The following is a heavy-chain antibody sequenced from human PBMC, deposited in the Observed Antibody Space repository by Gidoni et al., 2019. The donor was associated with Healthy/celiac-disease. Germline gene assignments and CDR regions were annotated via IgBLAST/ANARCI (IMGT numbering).Heavy chain of an antibody. CDR2: IYSGGST. D-gene: IGHD3-9*01. Sequence: EVQLVESGGGLIQPGGSLRLSCAASGFTVSSNSMSWVRQAPGKGLEWVSVIYSGGSTYYADSVKGRFTISRDNSKNTLYLQMNSLRAEDTAVYYCATGSRTYYDILTGLGAFDIWGQGTMVTVSS. CDR1: GFTVSSNS. J-gene: IGHJ3*02. CDR3: ATGSRTYYDILTGLGAFDI. V-gene: IGHV3-53*01.